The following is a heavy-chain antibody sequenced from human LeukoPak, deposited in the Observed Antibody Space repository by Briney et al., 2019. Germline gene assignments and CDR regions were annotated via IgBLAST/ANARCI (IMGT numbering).Heavy chain of an antibody. CDR2: IKSKTDGGTT. D-gene: IGHD3-3*01. CDR3: TAPIFGVANFDY. J-gene: IGHJ4*02. CDR1: GLAFSAYK. V-gene: IGHV3-15*01. Sequence: GGSLRLSCAASGLAFSAYKMHWVRQAPGKGLEWVGRIKSKTDGGTTDYAAPVKGRFTISRDDSKNTLYLQMNSLRAEDTAVYYCTAPIFGVANFDYWGQGTLVTVSS.